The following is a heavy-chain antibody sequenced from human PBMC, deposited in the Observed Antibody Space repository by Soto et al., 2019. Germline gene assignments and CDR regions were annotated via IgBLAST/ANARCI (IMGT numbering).Heavy chain of an antibody. J-gene: IGHJ6*02. V-gene: IGHV3-30-3*01. CDR3: ARDRQRYSGYGGKNYYYYYGMDV. CDR1: GFTFSSYA. CDR2: ISYDGSNK. D-gene: IGHD5-12*01. Sequence: QVQLVESGGGVVQPGRSLRLSCAASGFTFSSYAMHWVRQAPGKGLEWVAVISYDGSNKYYADSVKGRFTISRDNSKNTLYLQMNSLRAEDTAVYYCARDRQRYSGYGGKNYYYYYGMDVWGQGTTVTVSS.